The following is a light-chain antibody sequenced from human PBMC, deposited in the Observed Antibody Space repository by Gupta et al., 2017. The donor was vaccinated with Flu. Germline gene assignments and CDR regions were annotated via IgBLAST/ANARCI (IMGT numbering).Light chain of an antibody. CDR1: QSVSRNY. J-gene: IGKJ2*01. CDR2: GAS. CDR3: QQYSSSPMYT. V-gene: IGKV3-20*01. Sequence: EIVLTQSPGTLSLSPGERATLPCRASQSVSRNYLAWYQQNPGQAPRLLIYGASTRDTGIPDRFSGSGSGTDFTLTISRLEQEDFAVYYCQQYSSSPMYTFGQGTKLEIK.